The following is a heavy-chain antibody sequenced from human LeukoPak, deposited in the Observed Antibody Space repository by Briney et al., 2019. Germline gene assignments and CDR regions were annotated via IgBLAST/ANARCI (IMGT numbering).Heavy chain of an antibody. Sequence: GGSLRLSCAASGFTFSSYTMNWVRQAPGKGLEWVSSISSSSSYIYYADSVKGRFTISRDNAKNSLYLQMNSLRAEDTAVYYCARDPTPRYCSGGSCYTHYGMDVWGQGTTVTVSS. CDR3: ARDPTPRYCSGGSCYTHYGMDV. CDR1: GFTFSSYT. V-gene: IGHV3-21*01. J-gene: IGHJ6*02. D-gene: IGHD2-15*01. CDR2: ISSSSSYI.